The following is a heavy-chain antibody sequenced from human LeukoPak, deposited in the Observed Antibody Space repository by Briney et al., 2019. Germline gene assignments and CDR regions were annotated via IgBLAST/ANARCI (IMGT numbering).Heavy chain of an antibody. J-gene: IGHJ4*02. CDR2: ITSSGDIT. V-gene: IGHV3-23*01. Sequence: GGSLRLSCAASGFTFSSYAMRWVRQAPGKGLEWVSGITSSGDITYYGDSVKGRFTISRDNSKNTLYLQMNSLRAEDTAVNYCAKATVGATGGSFDYWGQGTLVTVSP. D-gene: IGHD1-26*01. CDR3: AKATVGATGGSFDY. CDR1: GFTFSSYA.